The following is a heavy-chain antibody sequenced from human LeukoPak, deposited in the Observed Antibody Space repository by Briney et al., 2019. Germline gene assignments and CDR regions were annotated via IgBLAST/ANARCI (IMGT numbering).Heavy chain of an antibody. D-gene: IGHD5-12*01. CDR3: ARGAPGYSGYDPFDY. Sequence: ASVKVSCKASGYTFTSYGISWVRQAPGQGLEWMGWISAYNGNTNYAQKLQGRVTMTTDTSTSTAYMELRSLRSDDTAVYYCARGAPGYSGYDPFDYWGQGTLVTVSS. CDR1: GYTFTSYG. CDR2: ISAYNGNT. V-gene: IGHV1-18*01. J-gene: IGHJ4*02.